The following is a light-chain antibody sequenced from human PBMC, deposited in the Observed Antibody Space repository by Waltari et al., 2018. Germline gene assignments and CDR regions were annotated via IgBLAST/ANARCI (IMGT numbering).Light chain of an antibody. CDR3: CAYAGNSVYV. CDR2: EAM. V-gene: IGLV2-23*01. J-gene: IGLJ1*01. Sequence: HSALTQPASVTGSPGQSVTISCTGTSRDIGSFDLVSWFQQHPGKAPKLIIHEAMKRPSGVSGRYAGSKSGGTASLTISGLRADDEADYYCCAYAGNSVYVFGTGTKVTVL. CDR1: SRDIGSFDL.